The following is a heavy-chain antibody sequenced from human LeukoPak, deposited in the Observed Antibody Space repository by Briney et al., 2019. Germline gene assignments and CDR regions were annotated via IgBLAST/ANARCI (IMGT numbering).Heavy chain of an antibody. CDR1: GFTFSSYS. J-gene: IGHJ4*02. D-gene: IGHD6-13*01. CDR3: TRESSSSWRDFDY. CDR2: ISSSSSTI. V-gene: IGHV3-48*01. Sequence: GGSLRLSCAASGFTFSSYSMNWVRQAPGKGLEWVSYISSSSSTIYYADSVKGRFTISRDNAKNSLYLQMNSLRAEDTAVYYCTRESSSSWRDFDYWGQGTLVTVSS.